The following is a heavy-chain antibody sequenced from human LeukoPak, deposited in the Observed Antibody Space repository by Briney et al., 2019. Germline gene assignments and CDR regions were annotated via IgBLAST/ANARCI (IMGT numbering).Heavy chain of an antibody. CDR2: INNSGST. CDR3: ARAVVVVVPAATGYYFDY. CDR1: GVSFRGYY. V-gene: IGHV4-34*01. Sequence: SETLSLTCAVYGVSFRGYYWRWIRQPQGKGLEWIGEINNSGSTNYNPSLKSRVTISVDTSKNQFSLKLSSVTAADTAVYYCARAVVVVVPAATGYYFDYWGQGTLVTVSS. D-gene: IGHD2-2*01. J-gene: IGHJ4*02.